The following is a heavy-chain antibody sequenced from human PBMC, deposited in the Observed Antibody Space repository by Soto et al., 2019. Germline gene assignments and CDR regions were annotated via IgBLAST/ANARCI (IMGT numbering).Heavy chain of an antibody. CDR3: ARVGFRGSYHYYFES. J-gene: IGHJ4*02. CDR1: CYSITSGHY. V-gene: IGHV4-38-2*02. CDR2: IYHSGST. D-gene: IGHD1-26*01. Sequence: PSETLSLTCTVSCYSITSGHYWGWIRQPPGKGLEWIGSIYHSGSTYYNPSLKRRFAISVDTSKNQFSLKMSSVTAADTAVYYCARVGFRGSYHYYFESWGQGTLVTVSS.